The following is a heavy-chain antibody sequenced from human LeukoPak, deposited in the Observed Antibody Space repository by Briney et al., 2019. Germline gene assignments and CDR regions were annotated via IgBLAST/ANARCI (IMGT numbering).Heavy chain of an antibody. CDR1: GFTFSSYS. J-gene: IGHJ6*03. D-gene: IGHD2-2*01. CDR2: ISSSSSYI. Sequence: GGSLRLSCAASGFTFSSYSMNWVRQAPGKGLEWVSSISSSSSYIYYADSVKGRFTISRDNAKNPLYLQMNSLRAEDTAVYYCARDLGYCSSTSCYRGMDVWGKGTTVTVSS. V-gene: IGHV3-21*01. CDR3: ARDLGYCSSTSCYRGMDV.